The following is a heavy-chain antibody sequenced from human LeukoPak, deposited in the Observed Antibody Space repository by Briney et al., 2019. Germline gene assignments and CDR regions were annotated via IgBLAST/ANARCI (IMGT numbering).Heavy chain of an antibody. V-gene: IGHV4-38-2*01. J-gene: IGHJ4*02. CDR3: ARHNSYFGY. D-gene: IGHD5-24*01. CDR2: IYHSGST. Sequence: SETLSLTCAVSGYSISSGYYWGWIGQPPGKGLEWIGSIYHSGSTYYNPSLKSRVTISVDTSKNQFYLKLSSVTAADTAVYYCARHNSYFGYWGQGTLVTVSS. CDR1: GYSISSGYY.